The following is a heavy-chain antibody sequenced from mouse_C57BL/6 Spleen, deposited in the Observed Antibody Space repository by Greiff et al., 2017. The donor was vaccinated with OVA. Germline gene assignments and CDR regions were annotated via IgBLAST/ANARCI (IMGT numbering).Heavy chain of an antibody. V-gene: IGHV1-15*01. Sequence: VQLQESGAELVRPADSVTLSCKASGYSFTDYEMHWVKQTPLHGLELIGAVDPETGGTAYNQKVKGKAILTADKSSSTADMELCSLTSEDSVVYCCTRSDSSGYGYWGQGTTLTVSS. J-gene: IGHJ2*01. CDR1: GYSFTDYE. D-gene: IGHD3-2*02. CDR2: VDPETGGT. CDR3: TRSDSSGYGY.